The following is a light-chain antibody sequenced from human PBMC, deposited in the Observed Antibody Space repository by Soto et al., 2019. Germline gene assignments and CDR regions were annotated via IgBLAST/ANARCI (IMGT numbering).Light chain of an antibody. J-gene: IGLJ1*01. CDR2: EVR. CDR3: CSFAGSSTLV. V-gene: IGLV2-23*02. CDR1: SSDVGSYNL. Sequence: QSVLTQPASVSGSPGQSITISCTGTSSDVGSYNLFSWYQQHPGKAPKLMIYEVRKRPSGVSSRFSGSKSGNTASLTISGLQAEDEADYYCCSFAGSSTLVFGTGTKVTVL.